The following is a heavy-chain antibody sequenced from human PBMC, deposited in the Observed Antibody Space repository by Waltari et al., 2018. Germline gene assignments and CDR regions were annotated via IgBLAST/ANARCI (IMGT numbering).Heavy chain of an antibody. V-gene: IGHV3-72*01. CDR3: TRRYGSGYHFEH. CDR1: GFSLSDYY. Sequence: EVQLVESGGKLVQPGGTLRLSCAVSGFSLSDYYMDWIRQTPGKGLEGVGRIRDRAHNYRTEYAASVQGRFTISRDDSDSSLFLHMKGLKTDDTAVYFCTRRYGSGYHFEHWGQGTLVTVSS. D-gene: IGHD6-25*01. CDR2: IRDRAHNYRT. J-gene: IGHJ5*02.